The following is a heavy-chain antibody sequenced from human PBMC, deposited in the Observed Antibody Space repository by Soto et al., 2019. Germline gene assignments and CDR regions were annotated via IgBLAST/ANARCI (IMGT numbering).Heavy chain of an antibody. CDR3: ARVGALGSSSCFDY. CDR2: INHSGST. J-gene: IGHJ4*02. Sequence: QVQLQQWGAGLLKPSETLSLTCAVYGGSFSGYYWSWIRQPPGKGLEWIGEINHSGSTNYNPSLKSRVTISVDTSKYQLSLKLSSVTAADTAVYYCARVGALGSSSCFDYWGQGTLVTVSS. CDR1: GGSFSGYY. D-gene: IGHD6-13*01. V-gene: IGHV4-34*01.